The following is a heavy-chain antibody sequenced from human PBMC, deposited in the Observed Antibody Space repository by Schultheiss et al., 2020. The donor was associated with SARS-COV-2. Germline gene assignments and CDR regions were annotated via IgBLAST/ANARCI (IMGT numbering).Heavy chain of an antibody. CDR3: ARRAIAAAGSFDY. V-gene: IGHV3-33*08. CDR2: IWYDGSNK. D-gene: IGHD6-13*01. J-gene: IGHJ4*02. Sequence: GGSLRLSCAASGFTFSSYGMHWVRQAPGKGLEWVAVIWYDGSNKYYADSVKGRFTISRDNSKNTLYLQMNSLRAEDTAVYYCARRAIAAAGSFDYWGQGTLVTVSS. CDR1: GFTFSSYG.